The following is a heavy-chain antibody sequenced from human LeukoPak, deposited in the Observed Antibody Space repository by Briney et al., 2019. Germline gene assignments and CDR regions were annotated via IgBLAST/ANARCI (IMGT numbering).Heavy chain of an antibody. CDR1: GFTFSSYS. V-gene: IGHV3-21*01. D-gene: IGHD6-19*01. CDR2: ISSSSSYI. CDR3: AREDIAVAGTAFDY. Sequence: GGSLRLSCAASGFTFSSYSINWVRQPQGQGLEWVSSISSSSSYIYYADSVKGRFTISRDNAENYLYLQMNSLRAEDTAVYYCAREDIAVAGTAFDYWGQGTLVTVSS. J-gene: IGHJ4*02.